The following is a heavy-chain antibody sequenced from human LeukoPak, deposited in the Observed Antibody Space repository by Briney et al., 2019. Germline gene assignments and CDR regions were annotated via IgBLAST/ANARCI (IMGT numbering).Heavy chain of an antibody. CDR1: GFTFSSYS. V-gene: IGHV3-21*01. Sequence: GGSLRLSCAASGFTFSSYSMNWVRQAPGKGLEWVSSISSSSSYIYYADSVKSRFTISRDNAKNSLYLQMNSLRAEDTAVYYCASSGGSYYFDYWGQGTLVTVSS. J-gene: IGHJ4*02. CDR2: ISSSSSYI. D-gene: IGHD6-19*01. CDR3: ASSGGSYYFDY.